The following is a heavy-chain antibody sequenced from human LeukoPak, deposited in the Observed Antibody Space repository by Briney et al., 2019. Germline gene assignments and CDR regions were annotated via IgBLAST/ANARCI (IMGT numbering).Heavy chain of an antibody. Sequence: SETLSLTCTVSGGSISSYYWSWIRPPPGKGLEWIGYIYSSGSTNYNPSLKSRVTISVDTSKNQFSLKLTSVTAADTAVYYCARTNYDFWSGSSVWGQGTLVTVSS. V-gene: IGHV4-59*01. D-gene: IGHD3-3*01. CDR3: ARTNYDFWSGSSV. J-gene: IGHJ4*02. CDR1: GGSISSYY. CDR2: IYSSGST.